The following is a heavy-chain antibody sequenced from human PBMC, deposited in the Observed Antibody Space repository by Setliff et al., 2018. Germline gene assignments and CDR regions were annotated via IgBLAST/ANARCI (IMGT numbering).Heavy chain of an antibody. CDR2: ISAYNGNT. D-gene: IGHD4-17*01. Sequence: ASVKVSCKASGYTFTSYGISWVRQAPGQGLEWMGWISAYNGNTNYAQKLQGRVIMTTDTSTSTAYMELNSLRSEDTAIYYCARDSYGDNLPYNWFAPWGQGTLVTVSS. V-gene: IGHV1-18*01. CDR3: ARDSYGDNLPYNWFAP. J-gene: IGHJ5*02. CDR1: GYTFTSYG.